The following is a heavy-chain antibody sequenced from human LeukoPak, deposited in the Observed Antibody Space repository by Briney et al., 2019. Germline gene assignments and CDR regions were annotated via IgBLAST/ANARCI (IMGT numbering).Heavy chain of an antibody. Sequence: SETLSLTCTVSGYSTNSAYYWGWIRQPPGKGLEWIGSIHHSGSTYYDPSLKGRVTISVDTSRNQFSLKLSSVTAADTAIFYCARHMSTIGAPDYWGQGALVTVSS. CDR3: ARHMSTIGAPDY. J-gene: IGHJ4*02. D-gene: IGHD5/OR15-5a*01. V-gene: IGHV4-38-2*02. CDR1: GYSTNSAYY. CDR2: IHHSGST.